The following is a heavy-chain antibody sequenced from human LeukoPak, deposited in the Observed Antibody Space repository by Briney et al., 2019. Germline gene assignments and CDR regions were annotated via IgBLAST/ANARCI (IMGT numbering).Heavy chain of an antibody. V-gene: IGHV3-30*18. Sequence: GRSLRLSCAASGFTFSSYGMHWVRQAPGKGLEWVAVISYDGSNKYYADSVKGRFTISRDNSKNTLYLQMNSLRAEDTAVYYCAKDGTATNYFDYWGRGTLVTVSS. CDR1: GFTFSSYG. CDR3: AKDGTATNYFDY. D-gene: IGHD1-1*01. CDR2: ISYDGSNK. J-gene: IGHJ4*02.